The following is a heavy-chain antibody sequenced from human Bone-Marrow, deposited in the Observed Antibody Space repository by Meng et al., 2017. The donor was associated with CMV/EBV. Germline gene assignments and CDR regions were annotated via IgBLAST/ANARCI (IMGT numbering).Heavy chain of an antibody. CDR3: VRVYDSNIYSPYDY. V-gene: IGHV4-59*01. CDR1: GGSISNYY. J-gene: IGHJ4*02. D-gene: IGHD3-22*01. CDR2: IYYSGGT. Sequence: SETLSLTCTVSGGSISNYYWSWIRQPPRKRLEWIGSIYYSGGTNYNPSLKSRVTISVDTSKNQFSLKLTSVTAADTAVYYCVRVYDSNIYSPYDYWGQGTRVTVSS.